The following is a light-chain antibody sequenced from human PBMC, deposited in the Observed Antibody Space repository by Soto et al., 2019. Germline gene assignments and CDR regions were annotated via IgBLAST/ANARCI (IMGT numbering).Light chain of an antibody. J-gene: IGKJ1*01. CDR1: QSVSSY. CDR2: GAS. V-gene: IGKV3-20*01. Sequence: EIVLTQSPGTLSLSPGERATLSCRASQSVSSYLAWYPQKPGQAPRLLIYGASSRAPGIPDRFSGSGSGTDFTLTISRLEPEDFAVYYCHQYGSSPRTFGQGTKVEIK. CDR3: HQYGSSPRT.